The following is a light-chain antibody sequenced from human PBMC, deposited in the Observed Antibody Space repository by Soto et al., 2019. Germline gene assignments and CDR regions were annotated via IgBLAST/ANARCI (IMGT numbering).Light chain of an antibody. CDR3: FSYAGNNNVP. J-gene: IGLJ2*01. V-gene: IGLV2-8*01. Sequence: QSALTQPPSASGSPGQSVTISCTGSSSDIGAYHYVSWYQQHPGKAPKLLIFEVTKRPSGVPARFSGSKSGNTASLTVSGLETEDEGDYYCFSYAGNNNVPFGGGTQLTVL. CDR2: EVT. CDR1: SSDIGAYHY.